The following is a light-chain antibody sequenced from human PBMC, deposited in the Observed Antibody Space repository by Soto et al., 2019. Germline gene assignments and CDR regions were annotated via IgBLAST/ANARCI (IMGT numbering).Light chain of an antibody. J-gene: IGLJ2*01. CDR3: CSYAGSYTVV. Sequence: QSVLTQPRSVSGSPGQSVTISCTGTSSDVGGYNYVSWYQQHPGKDPKLMIYDVSKRPSGVPDRFSGSKSGNTAALTISGLQAEDEADYYCCSYAGSYTVVFGGGTKGTVL. CDR2: DVS. V-gene: IGLV2-11*01. CDR1: SSDVGGYNY.